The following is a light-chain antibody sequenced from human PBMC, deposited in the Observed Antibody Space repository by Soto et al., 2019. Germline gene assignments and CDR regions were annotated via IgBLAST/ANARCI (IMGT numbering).Light chain of an antibody. J-gene: IGKJ5*01. CDR3: QQRYNWPIT. CDR2: VAS. CDR1: ESISNSY. V-gene: IGKV3D-20*02. Sequence: EIVLTQSPGTLSLSPGERATLSCRASESISNSYLAWYQQKPGQAPRVLIYVASTRANGIPARFTGSGSGTDFTHTISSLEPEDFAVYYCQQRYNWPITFGQGTRLEIK.